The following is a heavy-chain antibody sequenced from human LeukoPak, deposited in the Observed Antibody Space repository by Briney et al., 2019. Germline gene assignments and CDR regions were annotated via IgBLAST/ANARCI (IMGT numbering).Heavy chain of an antibody. CDR1: GFTFSSYG. D-gene: IGHD3-22*01. V-gene: IGHV3-30*02. Sequence: GGSLRLSCAASGFTFSSYGMHWVRQAPGKGLEWVAFMRHDGSNKYYADSVRGRFTISRDNSKNTLYLQMNSLRAEDTAVYYCAKDDPYHWYYMDVWGKGTTITVSS. J-gene: IGHJ6*03. CDR3: AKDDPYHWYYMDV. CDR2: MRHDGSNK.